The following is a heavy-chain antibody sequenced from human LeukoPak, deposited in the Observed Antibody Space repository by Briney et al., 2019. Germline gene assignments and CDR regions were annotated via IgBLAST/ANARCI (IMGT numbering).Heavy chain of an antibody. J-gene: IGHJ3*02. CDR1: GGSISSGDYY. Sequence: SETLSLTCTVSGGSISSGDYYWSWIRQPPGKGLEWIGYIYYSGSTYYNPSLKSRVTISVDTSKNQFSLKLSSVTAADTAVYYCAREEMATNNYAFDIRGQGTMVTVSS. CDR3: AREEMATNNYAFDI. CDR2: IYYSGST. V-gene: IGHV4-30-4*01. D-gene: IGHD5-24*01.